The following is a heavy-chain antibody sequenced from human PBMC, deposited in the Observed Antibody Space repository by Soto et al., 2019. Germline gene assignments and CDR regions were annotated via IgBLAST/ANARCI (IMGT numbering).Heavy chain of an antibody. CDR2: LYWDDDK. Sequence: QITLTESGPTLVNPTQTLTLTCTFSGFSLSTSGLGVGWIRQPPGKALEWLALLYWDDDKRYSPSLKSRLTITKDTSKNQVVLTLTNMDPMDTATYYCAHRRQILDYWGQGILVTVSS. CDR3: AHRRQILDY. V-gene: IGHV2-5*02. J-gene: IGHJ4*02. CDR1: GFSLSTSGLG.